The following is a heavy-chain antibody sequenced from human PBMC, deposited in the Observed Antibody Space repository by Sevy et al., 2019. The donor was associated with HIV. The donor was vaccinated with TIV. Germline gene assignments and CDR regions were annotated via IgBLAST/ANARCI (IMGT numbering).Heavy chain of an antibody. Sequence: GGCLRLSCAASGFTFSSYGMHWVRQAPGKGLEWVAVIGYDGSNKYYADSVKGRFTISRDNSKNTLYLQMNSLRAEDTAVYYCARDWTSYCGGDCYSDYWGQGTLVTVSS. CDR1: GFTFSSYG. CDR2: IGYDGSNK. D-gene: IGHD2-21*02. CDR3: ARDWTSYCGGDCYSDY. J-gene: IGHJ4*02. V-gene: IGHV3-33*01.